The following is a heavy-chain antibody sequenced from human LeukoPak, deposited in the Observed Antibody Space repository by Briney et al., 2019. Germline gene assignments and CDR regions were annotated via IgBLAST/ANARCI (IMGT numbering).Heavy chain of an antibody. J-gene: IGHJ4*02. Sequence: PGGSLRLSCAASGFTFSTYEMNWVRQAPGKGLEWVSFISSSGSTIHYADSVKGRFTISRDNAKNSLYLQMNSLRAEDTAVYYCASEGYCDSTSCYDFGYWGQGTLVTVSS. CDR3: ASEGYCDSTSCYDFGY. D-gene: IGHD2-2*01. CDR1: GFTFSTYE. CDR2: ISSSGSTI. V-gene: IGHV3-48*03.